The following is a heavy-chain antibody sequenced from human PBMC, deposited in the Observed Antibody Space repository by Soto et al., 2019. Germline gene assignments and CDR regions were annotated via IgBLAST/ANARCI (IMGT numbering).Heavy chain of an antibody. CDR3: ARAARGSYYYDSSGYSFPLYYYYGMDV. J-gene: IGHJ6*02. CDR1: GYTFTTYA. V-gene: IGHV1-3*04. CDR2: INTGNGNT. D-gene: IGHD3-22*01. Sequence: QVQLVQSGAEVKKPGASVKVSCKASGYTFTTYAMHWVRQAPGQRLEWMGWINTGNGNTKYSQKFQGRVTITRDTSATSASTVYMEVSSLRSEDTAIYYCARAARGSYYYDSSGYSFPLYYYYGMDVWGQGTTVTVSS.